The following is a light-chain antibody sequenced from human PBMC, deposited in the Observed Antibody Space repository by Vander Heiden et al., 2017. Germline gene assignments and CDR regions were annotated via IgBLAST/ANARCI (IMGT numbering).Light chain of an antibody. CDR3: QQYNSYPRT. CDR2: KAS. CDR1: QSISSW. Sequence: DMQINQSPSTLSASVGDRVTITCRASQSISSWLAWYQQKPGKAPKLLIYKASSLESGVPSRFSGSGSGTEFTLTISSLQPDDFATYYGQQYNSYPRTFGQGTKVEIK. V-gene: IGKV1-5*03. J-gene: IGKJ1*01.